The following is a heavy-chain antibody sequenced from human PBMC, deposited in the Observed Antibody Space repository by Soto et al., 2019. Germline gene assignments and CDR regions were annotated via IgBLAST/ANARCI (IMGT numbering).Heavy chain of an antibody. J-gene: IGHJ4*02. V-gene: IGHV3-23*01. Sequence: EVQLLESGGGLVQPGGSLRLSCAASGFSFSSYAMSWVRQAPGKGLEWVSAISGSGGSTYYADSVKGRFTISRDNSKNTLYLQMNSLRAEDTAVYYCAKASVRYFDWLPSRYWGQGTLVTVSS. CDR1: GFSFSSYA. CDR3: AKASVRYFDWLPSRY. CDR2: ISGSGGST. D-gene: IGHD3-9*01.